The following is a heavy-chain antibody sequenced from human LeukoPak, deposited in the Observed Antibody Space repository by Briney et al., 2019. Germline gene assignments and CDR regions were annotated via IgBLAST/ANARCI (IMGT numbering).Heavy chain of an antibody. CDR1: GGSFSGYY. D-gene: IGHD2-2*01. CDR2: INHRGRT. Sequence: SETLSLTCAVHGGSFSGYYWSWIRQPPGKGLEWIGEINHRGRTNYNTYIKRRVTISVDTSKKKFSLKRRCVTGEDTAVYYCTSAPPAIPAAIWFDPWGQGTLVTVSS. CDR3: TSAPPAIPAAIWFDP. J-gene: IGHJ5*02. V-gene: IGHV4-34*01.